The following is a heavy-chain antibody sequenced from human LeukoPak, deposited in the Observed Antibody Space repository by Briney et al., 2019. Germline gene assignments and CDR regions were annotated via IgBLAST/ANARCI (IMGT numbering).Heavy chain of an antibody. CDR2: IYYSGST. Sequence: PSETLSLTCTVSGGSISSYYWSWIRQPPGKGLEWIGYIYYSGSTNYNPSLKSRVTISVDTSKNQFSLKLSSVTAADTAVYYCARIVGATEFDYWGQGILVTVSS. CDR3: ARIVGATEFDY. CDR1: GGSISSYY. V-gene: IGHV4-59*01. D-gene: IGHD1-26*01. J-gene: IGHJ4*02.